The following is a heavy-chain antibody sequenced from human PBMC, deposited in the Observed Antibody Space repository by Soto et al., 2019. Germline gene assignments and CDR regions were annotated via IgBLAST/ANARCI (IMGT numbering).Heavy chain of an antibody. CDR3: ARDYYGDYAIDY. CDR1: GFTFSSYS. J-gene: IGHJ4*02. Sequence: EVQLVESGGGLVQPGGSLRLSCTASGFTFSSYSMNWVRQAAGKGLEWVSYISGSSRSIFYVYSVKGRFTISRDNAKNSLYLQMISLRAEDTAVYYCARDYYGDYAIDYWGQGTLVTVSS. CDR2: ISGSSRSI. V-gene: IGHV3-48*01. D-gene: IGHD4-17*01.